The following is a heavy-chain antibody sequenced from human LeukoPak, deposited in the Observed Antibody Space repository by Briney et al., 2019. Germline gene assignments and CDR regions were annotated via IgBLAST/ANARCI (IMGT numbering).Heavy chain of an antibody. J-gene: IGHJ3*02. Sequence: SVKVSCKASGGTFSSYAISWVRQAPGQGLEWRGRIIPIFGTANYAKKFQGRVTITTDESKSTAYMELSSLRSEDTAVYYCARDPERRDGYNYPIDAFDIWGQGTMVTVSS. CDR3: ARDPERRDGYNYPIDAFDI. D-gene: IGHD5-24*01. V-gene: IGHV1-69*05. CDR2: IIPIFGTA. CDR1: GGTFSSYA.